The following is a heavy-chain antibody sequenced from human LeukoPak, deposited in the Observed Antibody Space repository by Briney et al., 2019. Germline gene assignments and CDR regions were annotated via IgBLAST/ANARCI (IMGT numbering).Heavy chain of an antibody. D-gene: IGHD6-13*01. CDR2: IYYSGST. Sequence: SETLSLTCTVSGGSISISTYYWGCIRQPPGKGLEWIRSIYYSGSTYYNASLKSRVTISADTSKNQFSLKLSSVTAADTAVYYCARPLSGSSSWHGDAFDIWGQGTMVTVSS. CDR3: ARPLSGSSSWHGDAFDI. J-gene: IGHJ3*02. CDR1: GGSISISTYY. V-gene: IGHV4-39*01.